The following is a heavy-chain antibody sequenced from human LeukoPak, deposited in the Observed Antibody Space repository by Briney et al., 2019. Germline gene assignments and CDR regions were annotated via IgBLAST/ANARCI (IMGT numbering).Heavy chain of an antibody. V-gene: IGHV3-64D*09. D-gene: IGHD6-6*01. J-gene: IGHJ4*02. CDR2: LSSNGGST. CDR3: VKGVAARRGHFDY. CDR1: GFTFSSYA. Sequence: GGSLRLSCSASGFTFSSYAMHWVPQAPGKGLEYVSALSSNGGSTYYADSVKGRFTISRDNSKNTLYLQMSSLRAEDTAVYYCVKGVAARRGHFDYWGQGTLVTVSS.